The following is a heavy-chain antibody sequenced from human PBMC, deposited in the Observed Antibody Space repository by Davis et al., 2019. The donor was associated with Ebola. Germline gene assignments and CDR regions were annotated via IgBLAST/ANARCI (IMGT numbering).Heavy chain of an antibody. CDR3: RSNFDY. Sequence: GESLKIPCAASGFSFTDAWMNWVRQAPGKGLEWVGRIKSTSDGGAADYAAPVKGRFTISRDDSKNTVYLQMNSLKTEDTAVYYCRSNFDYWGQGAMVTVSS. CDR1: GFSFTDAW. J-gene: IGHJ4*02. CDR2: IKSTSDGGAA. V-gene: IGHV3-15*01.